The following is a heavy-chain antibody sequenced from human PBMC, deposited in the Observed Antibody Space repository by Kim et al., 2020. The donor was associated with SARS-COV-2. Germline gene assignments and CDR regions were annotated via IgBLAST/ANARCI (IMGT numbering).Heavy chain of an antibody. Sequence: GGSLRLSCAASGFTFSGSAMHWVRQASGKGLEWVGRIRSKANSYATAYAASVKGRFTISRDDSKNTAYLQMNSLKTEDTAVYYCTRLVGATTFDYYYYGMDVWGQGTTVTVSS. D-gene: IGHD1-26*01. CDR1: GFTFSGSA. J-gene: IGHJ6*02. CDR3: TRLVGATTFDYYYYGMDV. CDR2: IRSKANSYAT. V-gene: IGHV3-73*01.